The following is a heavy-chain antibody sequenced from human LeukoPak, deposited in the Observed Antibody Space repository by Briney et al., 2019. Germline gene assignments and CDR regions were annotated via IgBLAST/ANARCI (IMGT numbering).Heavy chain of an antibody. J-gene: IGHJ4*02. CDR1: GGSISSYY. Sequence: PPETLSLTCTVSGGSISSYYWSWIRQPPGKGLEWIGYIYYSGSTNYNPSLKSRVTISVDTSKNQFSLKLSSVTAADTAVYYCARGKKTTAFKRYFDYWGQGTLVTVSS. CDR2: IYYSGST. V-gene: IGHV4-59*01. CDR3: ARGKKTTAFKRYFDY. D-gene: IGHD3-3*02.